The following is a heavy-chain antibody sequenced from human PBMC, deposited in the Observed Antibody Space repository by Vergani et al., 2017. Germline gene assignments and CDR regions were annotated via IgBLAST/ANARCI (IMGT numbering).Heavy chain of an antibody. CDR3: ARGLHLYYYDSGLFDY. CDR1: GGSFNTYY. D-gene: IGHD3-22*01. CDR2: IYSTGST. J-gene: IGHJ4*02. Sequence: QVQLEESGPGLVKPSETLSLTCTVSGGSFNTYYWSWIRQSPGKGLEWIGYIYSTGSTNYNPSLNSRVTMSVDTSKNQFSLKLRSVTAADTAVYYCARGLHLYYYDSGLFDYWGQGTLVTVSS. V-gene: IGHV4-59*13.